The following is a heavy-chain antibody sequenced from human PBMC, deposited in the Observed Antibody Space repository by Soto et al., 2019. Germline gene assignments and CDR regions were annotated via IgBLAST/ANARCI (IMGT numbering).Heavy chain of an antibody. CDR3: ARDWRDGYNSVAFDI. Sequence: QVQLVESGGGVVQPGRSLRLSCAASGFTFSSYGMHWVRQAPGKGLEWVAVIWYDGSNKYYADSVKGRFTISRDNSKNTLYLQMNSLRAEDTAVYYCARDWRDGYNSVAFDIWGQGTMVTVSS. CDR2: IWYDGSNK. CDR1: GFTFSSYG. D-gene: IGHD5-12*01. J-gene: IGHJ3*02. V-gene: IGHV3-33*01.